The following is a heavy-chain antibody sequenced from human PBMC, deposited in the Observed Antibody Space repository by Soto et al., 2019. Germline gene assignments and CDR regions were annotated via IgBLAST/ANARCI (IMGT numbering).Heavy chain of an antibody. Sequence: QVQLVQSGAEVKKPGSSVKVSCKTSGVSFNNNGIGWVRQAPGHGLEWMGGVSPPFRTSNYARKFQGRISITADASTCTVNMELSSLPSEDTAQYYCARVLYYGSGSYSPYGMDVWGQGTMVTVSS. CDR1: GVSFNNNG. CDR3: ARVLYYGSGSYSPYGMDV. J-gene: IGHJ6*02. V-gene: IGHV1-69*01. D-gene: IGHD3-10*01. CDR2: VSPPFRTS.